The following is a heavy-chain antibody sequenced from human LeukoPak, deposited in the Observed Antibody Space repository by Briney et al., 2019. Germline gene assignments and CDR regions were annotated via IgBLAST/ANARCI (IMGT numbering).Heavy chain of an antibody. Sequence: GRSLRLSCAASGFTFSSYAMHWVRQAPGKGLEWVAVISYDGSNKYYADSVKGRFTISRDNSKNTLYLQMNSLRAEDTAVYYCAGIIAAAEGVDYWGQGTLVTVSS. J-gene: IGHJ4*02. V-gene: IGHV3-30-3*01. CDR2: ISYDGSNK. CDR3: AGIIAAAEGVDY. D-gene: IGHD6-13*01. CDR1: GFTFSSYA.